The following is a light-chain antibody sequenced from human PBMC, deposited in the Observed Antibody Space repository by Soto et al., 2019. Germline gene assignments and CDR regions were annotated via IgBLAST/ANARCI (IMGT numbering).Light chain of an antibody. CDR1: QSVSSC. CDR3: QQRSTWLWT. V-gene: IGKV3-11*01. Sequence: EIVLTQSPATLSLSPGERATLSCRASQSVSSCLAWYQQKPGQAPRLLIYDASNRATGIPARFSGSGSGTDFTLTISSLEPEDFAVYYCQQRSTWLWTFGQGTKLDIK. CDR2: DAS. J-gene: IGKJ1*01.